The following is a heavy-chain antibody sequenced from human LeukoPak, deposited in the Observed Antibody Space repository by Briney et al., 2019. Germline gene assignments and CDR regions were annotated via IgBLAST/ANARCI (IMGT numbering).Heavy chain of an antibody. J-gene: IGHJ6*03. CDR1: GGSISSYY. Sequence: SETLSLTCTVSGGSISSYYWSWIRQPPGKGLEWIGYISYSGSTNSNPSLKSRVTISVDTSKNQFSLKLSSVTAADTAVYYCARASITYYYYYYMGVWGKGTTVTVSS. CDR3: ARASITYYYYYYMGV. D-gene: IGHD1-14*01. CDR2: ISYSGST. V-gene: IGHV4-59*01.